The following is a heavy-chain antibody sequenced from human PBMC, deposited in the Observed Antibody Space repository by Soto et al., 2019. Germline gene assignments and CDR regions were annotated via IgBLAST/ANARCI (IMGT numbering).Heavy chain of an antibody. CDR3: ARGQRQAYYYYGMDV. J-gene: IGHJ6*02. V-gene: IGHV1-8*01. Sequence: ASVKVSCKASGYTFTSFDINCVRQATGQGLEWMGWMNPNSGNTGYAQKFQGRVTMTRNTSISTAYMELSSLRSEDTAVYYCARGQRQAYYYYGMDVWGQGTTVTVSS. CDR1: GYTFTSFD. CDR2: MNPNSGNT.